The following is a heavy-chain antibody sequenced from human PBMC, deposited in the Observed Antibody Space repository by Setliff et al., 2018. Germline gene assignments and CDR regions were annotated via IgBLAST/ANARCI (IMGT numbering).Heavy chain of an antibody. D-gene: IGHD2-15*01. CDR1: GFTLSPYA. CDR3: ARDQFRKSGGLYY. J-gene: IGHJ4*02. CDR2: INSGDRDK. Sequence: PGGSLRLSCAASGFTLSPYAMSWVRQAPGKGLEWVSTINSGDRDKFYTDSVKGRFTIFRDNSKNTLYLQMTSLRADDAAMYYCARDQFRKSGGLYYWGQGTLVTVSS. V-gene: IGHV3-23*03.